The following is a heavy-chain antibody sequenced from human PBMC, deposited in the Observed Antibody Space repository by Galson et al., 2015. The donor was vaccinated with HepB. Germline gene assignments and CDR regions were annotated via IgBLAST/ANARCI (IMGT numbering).Heavy chain of an antibody. J-gene: IGHJ6*02. CDR2: ISYDGSNK. CDR1: GFTFSSYG. D-gene: IGHD2-15*01. CDR3: AMAYCSGGSCYSPTGGMDV. V-gene: IGHV3-30*03. Sequence: SLRLSCAASGFTFSSYGMHWVRQAPGKGLEWVAVISYDGSNKYYADSVKGRFTISRDNSKNTLYLQMNSLRAEDTAVYYCAMAYCSGGSCYSPTGGMDVWGQGTTVTVSS.